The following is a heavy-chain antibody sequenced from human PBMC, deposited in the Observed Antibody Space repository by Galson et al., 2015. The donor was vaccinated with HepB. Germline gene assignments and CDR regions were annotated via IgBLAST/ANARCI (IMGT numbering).Heavy chain of an antibody. D-gene: IGHD6-19*01. Sequence: SETLSLTCAVYGGSFSGYYWSWIRQPPGKGLEWIGEINHSGSTNYNPSLKSRVNTSVDTSKNQFSLKLSSVTAADTAVYYCARRRPNSSVYAFDIWGQGTMVTVSS. CDR2: INHSGST. V-gene: IGHV4-34*01. CDR3: ARRRPNSSVYAFDI. CDR1: GGSFSGYY. J-gene: IGHJ3*02.